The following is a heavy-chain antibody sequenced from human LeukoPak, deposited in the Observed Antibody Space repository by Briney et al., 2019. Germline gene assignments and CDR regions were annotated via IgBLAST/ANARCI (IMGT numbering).Heavy chain of an antibody. CDR1: GFTFSSYS. J-gene: IGHJ4*02. CDR2: ISSSSSYI. CDR3: PRGPRTSGDYFPTWLYGS. D-gene: IGHD4-17*01. V-gene: IGHV3-21*01. Sequence: GGSLRLSCAASGFTFSSYSMNWVRQAPGKGLEWVSSISSSSSYIYYADSVKGRFTISRDNAKNSLYLQMNSLRAEDTAVYYGPRGPRTSGDYFPTWLYGSWAKETLVTVSP.